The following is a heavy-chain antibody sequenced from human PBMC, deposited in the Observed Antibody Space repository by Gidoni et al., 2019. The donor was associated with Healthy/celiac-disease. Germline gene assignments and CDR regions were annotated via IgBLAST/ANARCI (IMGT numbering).Heavy chain of an antibody. V-gene: IGHV1-2*04. CDR2: INPNSGGT. Sequence: QVQLVQSGAEVKKPGASVKLPCKASGYTFTGYYMHWVRQAPGQGLEWMGWINPNSGGTNYAQKFQGWVTMTRDTSISTAYMELSRLRSDDTAVYYCAREYITGTFYGMDVWGQGTTVTVSS. CDR3: AREYITGTFYGMDV. CDR1: GYTFTGYY. D-gene: IGHD1-7*01. J-gene: IGHJ6*02.